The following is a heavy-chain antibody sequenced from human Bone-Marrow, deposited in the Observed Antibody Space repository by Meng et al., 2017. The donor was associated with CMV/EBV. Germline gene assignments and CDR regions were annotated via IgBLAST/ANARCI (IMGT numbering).Heavy chain of an antibody. V-gene: IGHV1-18*01. Sequence: ASVKVSCKASGYTFTSYGISWVRQAPGQGLEWMGWISAYNGNTNYAQKLQGRVTMTTDTSTSTAYMELRSLRSDDTAVYYCARERPADYTTNSRHGYYFDYWGQGTLVTVSS. J-gene: IGHJ4*02. D-gene: IGHD4-11*01. CDR3: ARERPADYTTNSRHGYYFDY. CDR2: ISAYNGNT. CDR1: GYTFTSYG.